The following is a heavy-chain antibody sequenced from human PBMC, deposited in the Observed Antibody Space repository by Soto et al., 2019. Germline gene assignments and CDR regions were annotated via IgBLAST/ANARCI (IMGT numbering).Heavy chain of an antibody. CDR3: ASGRSWYYDSSGYH. CDR1: GFTFSSYA. D-gene: IGHD3-22*01. Sequence: PGGSLRLSCAASGFTFSSYAMSWVRQAPGKGLEWVSAISGSGGSTYYADSVKGRFTISRDNSKNTLYLQMNSLRAEDTAVYYCASGRSWYYDSSGYHWGQGTLVTVSS. V-gene: IGHV3-23*01. J-gene: IGHJ5*02. CDR2: ISGSGGST.